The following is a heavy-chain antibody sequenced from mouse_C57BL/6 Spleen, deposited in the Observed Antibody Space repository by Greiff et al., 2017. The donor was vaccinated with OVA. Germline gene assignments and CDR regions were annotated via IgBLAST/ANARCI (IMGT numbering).Heavy chain of an antibody. CDR2: IDPETGGT. J-gene: IGHJ2*01. CDR3: TREEKYYGSSYGYFDY. D-gene: IGHD1-1*01. Sequence: QVQLQQSGAELVRPGASVTLSCKASGYTFTDYEMHWVKQTPVHGLEWIGAIDPETGGTAYNQKFKGKAILTADKSSSTAYMELLSLTSEDSAVYYWTREEKYYGSSYGYFDYWGQGTTLTVSS. V-gene: IGHV1-15*01. CDR1: GYTFTDYE.